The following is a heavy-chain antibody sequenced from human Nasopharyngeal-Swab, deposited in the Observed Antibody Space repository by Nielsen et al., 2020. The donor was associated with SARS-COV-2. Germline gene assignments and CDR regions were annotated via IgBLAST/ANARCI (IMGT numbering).Heavy chain of an antibody. CDR2: INPNSGGT. J-gene: IGHJ4*02. CDR3: AREGVTTPGSHYDY. V-gene: IGHV1-2*02. Sequence: ASVKVSCNASGYTITGYYMHWVRQAPGQGLEWLGWINPNSGGTNYAQKFQGRVTMTRDTSISTAYMELSRLRPVDTAVYSCAREGVTTPGSHYDYWGQGTLVTVSS. CDR1: GYTITGYY. D-gene: IGHD4-17*01.